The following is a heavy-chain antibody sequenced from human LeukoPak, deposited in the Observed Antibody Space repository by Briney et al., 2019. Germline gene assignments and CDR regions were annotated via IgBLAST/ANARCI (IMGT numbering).Heavy chain of an antibody. CDR3: ARSSGYMSY. CDR2: IYHSGST. D-gene: IGHD3-22*01. CDR1: HYSISSNYY. V-gene: IGHV4-38-2*02. Sequence: SETLSLTCTVSHYSISSNYYWGWIRQPPGKGLEWIGSIYHSGSTYYNPSLKSRVTMSVDTSKNQFSLKLTPVTAADTAVYYCARSSGYMSYWGQGTLVTVSS. J-gene: IGHJ4*02.